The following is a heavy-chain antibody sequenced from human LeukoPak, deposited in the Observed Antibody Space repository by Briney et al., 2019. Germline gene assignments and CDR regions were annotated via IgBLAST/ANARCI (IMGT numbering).Heavy chain of an antibody. J-gene: IGHJ6*02. Sequence: SETLSLTCTVSGVSISGYYWSWIRQPPGKGLEWIGYIYYSGNTNYNPSLKSRVTLSLDTSKNQFSLKLNSVTAADTAVYYCARDGCSSTSCYSDYYYGMDVWGRGTTVTVSS. CDR1: GVSISGYY. CDR3: ARDGCSSTSCYSDYYYGMDV. D-gene: IGHD2-2*01. V-gene: IGHV4-59*01. CDR2: IYYSGNT.